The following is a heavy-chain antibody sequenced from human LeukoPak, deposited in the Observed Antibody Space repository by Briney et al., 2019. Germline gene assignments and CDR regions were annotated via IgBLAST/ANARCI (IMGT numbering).Heavy chain of an antibody. CDR2: INPNSGGT. D-gene: IGHD3-3*01. CDR3: ARGNIAIFGVGPYFDY. V-gene: IGHV1-2*02. J-gene: IGHJ4*02. CDR1: GYTFTGYY. Sequence: ASVKVSCKASGYTFTGYYMHWVRQAPGQGLEWMGWINPNSGGTNYAQKFQGRVTMTRDTSISAAYMELSRLRSDDTAVYYCARGNIAIFGVGPYFDYWGQGTLVTVSS.